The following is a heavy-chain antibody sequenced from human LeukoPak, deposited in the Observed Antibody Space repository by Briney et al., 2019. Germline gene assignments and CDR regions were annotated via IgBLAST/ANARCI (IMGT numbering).Heavy chain of an antibody. CDR3: ARDWSVKPYYDILTGPSLDY. V-gene: IGHV1-2*06. J-gene: IGHJ4*02. CDR2: INPNSGGT. D-gene: IGHD3-9*01. CDR1: GYAFTGYY. Sequence: ASVKVSCKASGYAFTGYYMHWVRQAPGQGLEWMGRINPNSGGTNYAQKFQGRVTMTRDTSISTAYMELSRLRSDDTAVYYCARDWSVKPYYDILTGPSLDYWGQGTLVTVSS.